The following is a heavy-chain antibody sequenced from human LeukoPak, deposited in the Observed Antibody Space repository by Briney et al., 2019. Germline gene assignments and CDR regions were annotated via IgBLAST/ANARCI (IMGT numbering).Heavy chain of an antibody. J-gene: IGHJ6*02. V-gene: IGHV1-24*01. Sequence: GETIYAQKFQGRVTMTEDTSTDTAYMELSSLRSEDTAVYYCATVYSSGWYRHYYYGMDVWGQGTTVTVSS. CDR2: GET. D-gene: IGHD6-19*01. CDR3: ATVYSSGWYRHYYYGMDV.